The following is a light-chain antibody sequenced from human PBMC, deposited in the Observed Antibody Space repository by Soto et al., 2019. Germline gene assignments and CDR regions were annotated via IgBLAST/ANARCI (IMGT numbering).Light chain of an antibody. Sequence: QSVLTQPPSVSAAPGQKVTISCSGSSSNIGNNYVYWYQQLSGTAPKLLIYDNNKRPSGIPDRFSGSKSGTSATLGITGLQTGDEADYYCGTWDNSLSAYVFGTGTKLTVL. V-gene: IGLV1-51*01. J-gene: IGLJ1*01. CDR1: SSNIGNNY. CDR3: GTWDNSLSAYV. CDR2: DNN.